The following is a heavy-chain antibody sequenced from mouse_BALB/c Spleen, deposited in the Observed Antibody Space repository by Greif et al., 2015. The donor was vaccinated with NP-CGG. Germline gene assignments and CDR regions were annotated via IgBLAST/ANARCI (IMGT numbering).Heavy chain of an antibody. CDR2: ISYSGST. CDR3: VNYYGSSWYFDV. CDR1: GDSITSGY. V-gene: IGHV3-8*02. J-gene: IGHJ1*01. Sequence: VQLQQPGPSLVKPSQTLSLTCSVTGDSITSGYWNWIRKFPGNKLEYMGYISYSGSTYYNPSLKSRISITRDTSKNQYYLQLNSVTTEDTATYYCVNYYGSSWYFDVWGAGTTVTVSS. D-gene: IGHD1-1*01.